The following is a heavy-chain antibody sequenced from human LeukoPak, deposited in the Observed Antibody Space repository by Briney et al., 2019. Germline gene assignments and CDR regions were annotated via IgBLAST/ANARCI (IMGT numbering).Heavy chain of an antibody. J-gene: IGHJ4*02. CDR1: GFTFSTYA. V-gene: IGHV3-30-3*01. D-gene: IGHD5-24*01. CDR2: ISYDGSNK. Sequence: GGSLRLSCAASGFTFSTYAMHWVRQAPGKGLEWVAVISYDGSNKYYADSVKGRFTISRDNSKNTLYLQMNSLRAKDTAIYYCAKVGWQPPDYWGQGTLVTVSS. CDR3: AKVGWQPPDY.